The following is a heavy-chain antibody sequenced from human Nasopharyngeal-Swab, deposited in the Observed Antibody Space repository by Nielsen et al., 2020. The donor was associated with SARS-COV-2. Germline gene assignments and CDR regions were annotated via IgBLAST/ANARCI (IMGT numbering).Heavy chain of an antibody. D-gene: IGHD3-3*01. CDR1: GGSISSYY. Sequence: SETLSLTCPVSGGSISSYYWSWIRQPPGKGLEWIGYIYYSGSTNYNPSLKSRVTISVDTSKHQFSLKLSSVTAADTAVYYCARDSGWSGYYLGYFDYWGQGTLVTVSS. CDR2: IYYSGST. V-gene: IGHV4-59*01. J-gene: IGHJ4*02. CDR3: ARDSGWSGYYLGYFDY.